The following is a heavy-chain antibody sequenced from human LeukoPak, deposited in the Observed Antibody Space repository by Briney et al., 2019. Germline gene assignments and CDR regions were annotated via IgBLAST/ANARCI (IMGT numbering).Heavy chain of an antibody. CDR1: CGPISSGSYY. CDR2: IYTSGST. D-gene: IGHD3-22*01. CDR3: ARGKRYYYDSSGYYLAPHFDY. V-gene: IGHV4-61*02. Sequence: SETLSLTCTVSCGPISSGSYYWSWIRQPAGKGLEWFGRIYTSGSTNYNPSLKSRVTITVDTSKNQFSLKMSSVTAADTAVYYCARGKRYYYDSSGYYLAPHFDYWGQGTLVTVSS. J-gene: IGHJ4*02.